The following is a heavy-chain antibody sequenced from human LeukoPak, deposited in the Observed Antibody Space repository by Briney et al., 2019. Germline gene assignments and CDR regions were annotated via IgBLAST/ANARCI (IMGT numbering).Heavy chain of an antibody. CDR3: ARGQSNYNY. J-gene: IGHJ4*02. D-gene: IGHD4-11*01. CDR1: GGSVSSSRYY. V-gene: IGHV4-39*07. Sequence: SETLSLTCPVSGGSVSSSRYYWGWIRQPPGKGLEWIGEISHSGSTNYNPSLKSRVTISVDTSKNQFSLKLSSVTAADTAVYYCARGQSNYNYWGQGTLVTVSS. CDR2: ISHSGST.